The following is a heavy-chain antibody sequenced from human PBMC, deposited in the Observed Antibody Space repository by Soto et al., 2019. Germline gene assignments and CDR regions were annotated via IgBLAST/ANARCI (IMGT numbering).Heavy chain of an antibody. V-gene: IGHV4-34*01. D-gene: IGHD6-13*01. CDR2: INHSGST. J-gene: IGHJ6*02. CDR1: GGSFSGYY. CDR3: ARGEWGSSWYGDYYYYYGMDV. Sequence: SETLSLTCAVYGGSFSGYYWSWIRQPPGKGLEWIGEINHSGSTNYNPSLKSRVTISVDTSKNQFSLRLSSVTAADTAVYYCARGEWGSSWYGDYYYYYGMDVWGQGTTVTVSS.